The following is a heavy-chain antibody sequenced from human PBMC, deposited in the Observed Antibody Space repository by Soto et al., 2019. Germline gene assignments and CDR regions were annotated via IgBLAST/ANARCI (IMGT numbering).Heavy chain of an antibody. CDR1: GFTFDDYA. CDR3: AKARGYRGYDIHY. J-gene: IGHJ4*02. CDR2: ISWNSGSI. V-gene: IGHV3-9*01. Sequence: EVQLVESGGGLVQPGRSLRLSCAASGFTFDDYAMHWVRQAPGKGLEWVSGISWNSGSIGYADSVKGRFTISRDNAKNSLYLQMNSLRAEDTALYYCAKARGYRGYDIHYLGQGTLVTVSS. D-gene: IGHD5-12*01.